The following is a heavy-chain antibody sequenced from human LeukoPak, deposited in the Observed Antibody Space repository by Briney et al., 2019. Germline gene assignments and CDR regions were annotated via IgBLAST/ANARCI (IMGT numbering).Heavy chain of an antibody. CDR1: GYTFTSYG. D-gene: IGHD1-26*01. V-gene: IGHV1-18*01. CDR3: AREVGATSRDAFDI. J-gene: IGHJ3*02. Sequence: ASVKVSCKASGYTFTSYGISWVRQAPGQGLEWMGWISAYNGNTNYAQKLQGRVTMTTDTSTSTAYMELRSLRSDDTAVYYCAREVGATSRDAFDIWGQGTVVTVSS. CDR2: ISAYNGNT.